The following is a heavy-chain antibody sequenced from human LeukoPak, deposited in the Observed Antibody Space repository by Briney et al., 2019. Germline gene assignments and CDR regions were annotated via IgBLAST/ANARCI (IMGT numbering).Heavy chain of an antibody. CDR1: GGSISSYY. J-gene: IGHJ5*02. V-gene: IGHV4-59*01. D-gene: IGHD2-15*01. Sequence: SETLSLTCTVSGGSISSYYWSWIRQPPGKGLEWIGYIYYSGSTNYNPSLKSRVTISVDTSKNQFPQKLSSVTAADTAVYYCARRAVVVAATALDPWGQGTLVTVSS. CDR2: IYYSGST. CDR3: ARRAVVVAATALDP.